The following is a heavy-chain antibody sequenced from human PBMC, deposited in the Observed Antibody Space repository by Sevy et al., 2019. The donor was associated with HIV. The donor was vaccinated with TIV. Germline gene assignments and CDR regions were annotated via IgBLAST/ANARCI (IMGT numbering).Heavy chain of an antibody. V-gene: IGHV3-11*01. CDR2: ISGRGTTM. D-gene: IGHD2-21*01. Sequence: GGSLRLSCSASRFTFSDYYMSWIRQAPGKGLEWVSYISGRGTTMYYADSVRGRFTISRDNNKNSLYLQMNSLRAEDTAIYYCARVSRRYSETQCFDFWGQGTRVTVSS. CDR1: RFTFSDYY. J-gene: IGHJ4*02. CDR3: ARVSRRYSETQCFDF.